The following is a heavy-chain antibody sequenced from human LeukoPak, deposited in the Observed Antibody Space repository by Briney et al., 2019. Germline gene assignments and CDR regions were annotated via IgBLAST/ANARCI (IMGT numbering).Heavy chain of an antibody. D-gene: IGHD3-10*01. Sequence: GGSLRLSCAVSGFTFSSYSMNWVRQAPGKGLEWVSVISSSSYYVYYADSVKGRFTISRDNAKNSLYLQMSSLRAEDTAVYYCARVTLVRKVIMREIDYWGQGTLVTVSS. CDR1: GFTFSSYS. CDR3: ARVTLVRKVIMREIDY. V-gene: IGHV3-21*01. J-gene: IGHJ4*02. CDR2: ISSSSYYV.